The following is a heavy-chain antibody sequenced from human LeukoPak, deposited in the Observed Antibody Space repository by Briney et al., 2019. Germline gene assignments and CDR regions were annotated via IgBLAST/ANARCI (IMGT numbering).Heavy chain of an antibody. CDR1: GGSFSGYY. CDR2: INHSGST. Sequence: SETLSLTCAVYGGSFSGYYWSWIRQPPGKGLEWIGEINHSGSTRYNPSLKSRLTISVDTSKNQFSLKLSSVTAADTAVYYCARRREFAGGPFDYWGQGTLVTVSS. V-gene: IGHV4-34*01. CDR3: ARRREFAGGPFDY. J-gene: IGHJ4*02. D-gene: IGHD3-10*01.